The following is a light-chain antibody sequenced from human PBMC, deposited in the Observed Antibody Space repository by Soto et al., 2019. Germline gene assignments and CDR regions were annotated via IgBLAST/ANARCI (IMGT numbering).Light chain of an antibody. CDR1: QSVSDK. CDR3: QQYNNWPPWT. J-gene: IGKJ1*01. CDR2: HAS. Sequence: EIVMTQSPATLSVSPGERVTLSCRASQSVSDKLAWYQQKPGQAPRLLIYHASTRATGMPARFSGSGSGTEFTLTISSLQSEDFAVYYCQQYNNWPPWTFGQGTKVDIK. V-gene: IGKV3-15*01.